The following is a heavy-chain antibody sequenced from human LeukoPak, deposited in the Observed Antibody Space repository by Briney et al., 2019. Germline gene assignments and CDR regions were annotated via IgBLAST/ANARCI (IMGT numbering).Heavy chain of an antibody. J-gene: IGHJ5*02. CDR3: ARDNSVGDTAWWFDP. V-gene: IGHV4-59*01. D-gene: IGHD1-26*01. CDR2: IHYTGST. CDR1: GGSISSYY. Sequence: SETLSLTCTVSGGSISSYYWSWIRQPPGKGLECIGYIHYTGSTNYNPSLKSRVTISVETSKNQFSLKLKSVTAADTAVYYCARDNSVGDTAWWFDPWGQGTLVTVSS.